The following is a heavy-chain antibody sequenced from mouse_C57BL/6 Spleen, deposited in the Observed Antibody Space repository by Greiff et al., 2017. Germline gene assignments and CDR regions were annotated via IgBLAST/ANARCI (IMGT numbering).Heavy chain of an antibody. D-gene: IGHD2-4*01. CDR3: ARMDDYGGYCDV. CDR2: IWSGGST. V-gene: IGHV2-2*01. J-gene: IGHJ1*03. Sequence: VKLQESGPGLVQPSQSLSITCTVSGFSLTSYGVHWVRQSPGKGLEWLGVIWSGGSTDYNAAFISRLSISKDNSKSQVFFKMNSLQADDTAIYYCARMDDYGGYCDVWGTGTTVTVSS. CDR1: GFSLTSYG.